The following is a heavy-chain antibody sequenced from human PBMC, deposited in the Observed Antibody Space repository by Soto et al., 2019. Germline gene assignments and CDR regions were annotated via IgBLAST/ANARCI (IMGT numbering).Heavy chain of an antibody. CDR1: GFSLNINGVG. CDR3: ARMISGSYFPY. Sequence: QITLKESGPTLVKPTQTLTLTCTLSGFSLNINGVGVGWIRQPPGKALEWLALIYWDDDKRYRLSLKSRLTTTKDTTKNQVVLTMTNVDPLDTATSYCARMISGSYFPYWGQGTLVTVSS. V-gene: IGHV2-5*02. J-gene: IGHJ4*02. D-gene: IGHD1-26*01. CDR2: IYWDDDK.